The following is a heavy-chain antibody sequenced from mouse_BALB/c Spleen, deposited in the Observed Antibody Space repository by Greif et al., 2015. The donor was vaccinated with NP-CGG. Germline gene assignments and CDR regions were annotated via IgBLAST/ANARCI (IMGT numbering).Heavy chain of an antibody. D-gene: IGHD2-1*01. CDR1: GFTFSSYT. V-gene: IGHV5-6-4*01. J-gene: IGHJ2*01. CDR3: TREGNYYFDY. Sequence: EVKVVESGGGLVKPGGSLKLSCAATGFTFSSYTMSWVRQTPEKRLEWVATINSGGIYTFYPDGVKGRFTISRDIAKNTLYLQMSSLMSEDTAIYYCTREGNYYFDYWGQGTTLTVSS. CDR2: INSGGIYT.